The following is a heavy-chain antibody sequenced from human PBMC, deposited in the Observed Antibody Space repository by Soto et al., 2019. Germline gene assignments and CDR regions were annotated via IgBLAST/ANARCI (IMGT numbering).Heavy chain of an antibody. D-gene: IGHD6-13*01. CDR2: IYPGDSDT. V-gene: IGHV5-51*01. CDR3: ARPAATYSSSSYMDV. Sequence: XESLNISCKGSGYSFTSYWIGWVRQMPGKGLEWMGIIYPGDSDTRYSPSFQGQVTISADKSISTAYLQWSSLKASDTAMYYCARPAATYSSSSYMDVWGQGTTVTVSS. J-gene: IGHJ6*02. CDR1: GYSFTSYW.